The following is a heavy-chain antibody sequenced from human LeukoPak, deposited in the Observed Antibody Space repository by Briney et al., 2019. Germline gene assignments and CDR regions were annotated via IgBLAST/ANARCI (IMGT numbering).Heavy chain of an antibody. D-gene: IGHD2-2*01. CDR2: IRYDGSNK. J-gene: IGHJ4*02. CDR1: GFTFSNAW. Sequence: GGSLRLSCAASGFTFSNAWMSWVRQAPGKGLEWVAFIRYDGSNKYYADSVKGRFTISRDNAKNSLYLQMNSLRVDDTAVYYCARDWYHAIDYWGQGTLVTVSS. V-gene: IGHV3-30*02. CDR3: ARDWYHAIDY.